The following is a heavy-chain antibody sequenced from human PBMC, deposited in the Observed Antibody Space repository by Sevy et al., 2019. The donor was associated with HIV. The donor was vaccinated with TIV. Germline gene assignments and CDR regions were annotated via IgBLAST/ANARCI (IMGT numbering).Heavy chain of an antibody. CDR1: GFTFSSYA. V-gene: IGHV3-30*04. D-gene: IGHD6-6*01. Sequence: GGSLRLSCAASGFTFSSYAMHWVRQAPGKGLEWVAVISYDGSNKYYADSVKGRFTISRDNSKNTLYLQMNSLRAEDTAVYYCARDHIAARRRVYYYGMDVWGQGTTVTVSS. CDR2: ISYDGSNK. J-gene: IGHJ6*02. CDR3: ARDHIAARRRVYYYGMDV.